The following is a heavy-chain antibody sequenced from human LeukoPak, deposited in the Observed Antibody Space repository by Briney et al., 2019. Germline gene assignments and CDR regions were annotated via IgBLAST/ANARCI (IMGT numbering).Heavy chain of an antibody. CDR2: IYPGDSDT. Sequence: RAGASLQISCKGSGYIFTSYWIGWVRQLPGKGLEWMGIIYPGDSDTRYSPSFQGQVTISADKSISTAYLQWSSLKASDTAMYYCARGMTTVTAYYYGMDVWGQGTTVTVSS. J-gene: IGHJ6*02. D-gene: IGHD4-17*01. CDR1: GYIFTSYW. CDR3: ARGMTTVTAYYYGMDV. V-gene: IGHV5-51*01.